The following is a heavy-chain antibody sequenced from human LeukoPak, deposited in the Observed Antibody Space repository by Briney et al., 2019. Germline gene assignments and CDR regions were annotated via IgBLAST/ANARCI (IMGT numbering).Heavy chain of an antibody. J-gene: IGHJ4*02. CDR3: ASSGSLGVAGSYFDY. CDR2: INPSSGGT. Sequence: ASVKVSCKASGYTFTGYYMHWVRQAPGQGLEWMGWINPSSGGTNYAQRFQGRVTMTRDTSITTAYMELSRLRSDDTAVYYCASSGSLGVAGSYFDYWGQGTLVTVSS. V-gene: IGHV1-2*02. D-gene: IGHD3-16*01. CDR1: GYTFTGYY.